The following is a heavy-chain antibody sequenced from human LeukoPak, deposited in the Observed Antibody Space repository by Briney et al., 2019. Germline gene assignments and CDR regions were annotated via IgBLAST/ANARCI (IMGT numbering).Heavy chain of an antibody. V-gene: IGHV3-23*01. D-gene: IGHD6-6*01. CDR1: GFTFSNYV. CDR2: ISGSGITT. Sequence: PGGSLRLSCAASGFTFSNYVMGWVRQPPGEGLQWVSVISGSGITTYYARSVKGRFTISRDNSKNTLYLQMNNLRAEDTAIYYCAKTGLYSSSSRGYFDYWGQGTLATVSS. J-gene: IGHJ4*02. CDR3: AKTGLYSSSSRGYFDY.